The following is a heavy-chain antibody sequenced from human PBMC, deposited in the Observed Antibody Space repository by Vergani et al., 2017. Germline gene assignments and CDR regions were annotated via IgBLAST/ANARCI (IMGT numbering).Heavy chain of an antibody. CDR1: GYSISSGYY. Sequence: QVQLQESGPGLVKHSETLSLTCAVSGYSISSGYYWGWIRQPPGKGLEWIGSIYHSGSTYYNPSLKSRVTISVDTSKNQFSLKLSYVTAADTAVYYCARHTPYGSGSYFYYYYGMDVWGQGTTVTVSS. V-gene: IGHV4-38-2*01. CDR2: IYHSGST. D-gene: IGHD3-10*01. J-gene: IGHJ6*02. CDR3: ARHTPYGSGSYFYYYYGMDV.